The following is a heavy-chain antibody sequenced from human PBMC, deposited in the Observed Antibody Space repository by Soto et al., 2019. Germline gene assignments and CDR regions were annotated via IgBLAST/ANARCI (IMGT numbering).Heavy chain of an antibody. CDR3: AKGRSYYYYYGVDV. Sequence: PGGSLRLSCAASGFSFSSYSMTWVRQAPGKGLEWVSALSGSGVSTYYADSVKGRFTISRDNSKSTLYLQMNSLRAEDTALYYCAKGRSYYYYYGVDVWGQGTTVTVSS. J-gene: IGHJ6*02. CDR2: LSGSGVST. CDR1: GFSFSSYS. V-gene: IGHV3-23*01.